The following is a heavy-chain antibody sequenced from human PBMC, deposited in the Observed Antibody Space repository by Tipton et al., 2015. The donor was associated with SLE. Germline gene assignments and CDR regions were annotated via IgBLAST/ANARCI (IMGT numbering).Heavy chain of an antibody. Sequence: TLSLTCAVYGGSFSGYYWGWIRQPPGKGLEWIGSIYYSGSTYYNPSLKSRVTISVDTSKNQFSLKLSSVTAADTAVYYCARQGYCSSTSCSTYYFDYWGQGTLVTVSS. CDR1: GGSFSGYY. D-gene: IGHD2-2*01. V-gene: IGHV4-34*01. CDR2: IYYSGST. J-gene: IGHJ4*02. CDR3: ARQGYCSSTSCSTYYFDY.